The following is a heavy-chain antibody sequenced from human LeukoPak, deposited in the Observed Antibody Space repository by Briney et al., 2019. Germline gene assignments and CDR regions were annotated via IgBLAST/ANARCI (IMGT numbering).Heavy chain of an antibody. CDR2: IYPGDSDS. CDR3: ARHGVEGYNGAFHI. D-gene: IGHD5-24*01. V-gene: IGHV5-51*01. Sequence: GESLKISCKASGHIFTNYWIAWVRQMPGKGLEWMGIIYPGDSDSRYSPSFQGHVPISADKSIRTAYLQWSSLKASDTAMYYCARHGVEGYNGAFHIWGQGTMVTVSS. CDR1: GHIFTNYW. J-gene: IGHJ3*02.